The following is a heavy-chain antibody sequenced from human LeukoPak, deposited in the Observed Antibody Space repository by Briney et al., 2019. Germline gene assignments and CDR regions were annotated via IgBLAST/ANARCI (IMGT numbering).Heavy chain of an antibody. V-gene: IGHV3-48*01. Sequence: GGSLRLSCAASGFTFSSYSMDWVRQAPGKGLEWVSYISSSSSTIYYADSVKGRFTISRDNAKNSLYLQMNSLRAEDTAVYYCARHTSYGGDSAFGTWGQGALVTVSS. CDR2: ISSSSSTI. J-gene: IGHJ5*02. D-gene: IGHD4-23*01. CDR3: ARHTSYGGDSAFGT. CDR1: GFTFSSYS.